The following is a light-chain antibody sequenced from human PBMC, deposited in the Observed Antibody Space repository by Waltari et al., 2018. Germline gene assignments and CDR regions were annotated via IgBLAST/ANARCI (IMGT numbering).Light chain of an antibody. CDR3: QQRSN. CDR1: QSVSSY. V-gene: IGKV3-11*01. Sequence: EIVLTQSPATLSLSPGERATLSCRASQSVSSYLAWYQQKPGQAPRLLIYDASNGATGIPARFSGSGSGTDFTLTISGLESEDFAVYYCQQRSNFGGGTKVEIK. CDR2: DAS. J-gene: IGKJ4*01.